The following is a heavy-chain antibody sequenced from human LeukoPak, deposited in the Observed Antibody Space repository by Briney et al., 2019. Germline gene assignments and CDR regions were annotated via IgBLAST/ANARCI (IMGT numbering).Heavy chain of an antibody. CDR3: ARPSFRTGSYFDH. V-gene: IGHV3-48*03. J-gene: IGHJ4*02. Sequence: GGSLRLSCAASGFTFSSYEMNWVRQAPGKGLEWVSYISSSGSTIYYADSVKGRFTIFRDNTKTSLYLQMNNLRVEDTAVYYCARPSFRTGSYFDHWGQGALVTVSS. CDR2: ISSSGSTI. CDR1: GFTFSSYE. D-gene: IGHD3/OR15-3a*01.